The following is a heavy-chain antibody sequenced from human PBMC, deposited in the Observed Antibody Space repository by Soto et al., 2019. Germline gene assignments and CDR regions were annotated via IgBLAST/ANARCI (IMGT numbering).Heavy chain of an antibody. CDR2: IKQDGSEK. CDR3: ARVRVEDYIWGSYRHNYFDY. Sequence: GGSPRLSCAASGFTFSSYWMSWVRQAPGKGLEWVANIKQDGSEKYYVDSVKGRFTISRDNAKNSLYLQMNSLRAEDTAVYYCARVRVEDYIWGSYRHNYFDYWGQGTLVTVSS. D-gene: IGHD3-16*02. J-gene: IGHJ4*02. CDR1: GFTFSSYW. V-gene: IGHV3-7*01.